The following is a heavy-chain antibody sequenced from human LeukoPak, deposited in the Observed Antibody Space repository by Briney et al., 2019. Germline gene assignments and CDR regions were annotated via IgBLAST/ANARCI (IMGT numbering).Heavy chain of an antibody. V-gene: IGHV1-2*02. CDR1: GYTFTGYY. CDR3: ARDCSGGSCYYWFDP. D-gene: IGHD2-15*01. J-gene: IGHJ5*02. Sequence: ASVKVSCKASGYTFTGYYMHWVRQAPGQGLEWMGWIDPNSGGRNYAQKFQGRVTMTRDTSISTAYMELSRLRSDDTAVYYCARDCSGGSCYYWFDPWGQGTLVTVSS. CDR2: IDPNSGGR.